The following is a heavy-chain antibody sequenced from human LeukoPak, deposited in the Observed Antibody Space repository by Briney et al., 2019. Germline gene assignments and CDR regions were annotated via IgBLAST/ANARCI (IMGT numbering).Heavy chain of an antibody. V-gene: IGHV4-59*01. CDR3: ERTTGRGIFQH. J-gene: IGHJ1*01. CDR1: GGSISSYY. CDR2: IYYSGST. Sequence: SETLSLTCTVSGGSISSYYWSWIRQPPGKGLEWIGYIYYSGSTNYNPSLKSRVTISVDTSKNQFSLKLSSVTAADTAVYYCERTTGRGIFQHWGQGTLVTVSS. D-gene: IGHD3-16*01.